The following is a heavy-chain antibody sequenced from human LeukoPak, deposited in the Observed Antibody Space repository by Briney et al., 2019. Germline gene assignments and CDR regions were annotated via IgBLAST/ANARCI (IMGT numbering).Heavy chain of an antibody. CDR2: ISGST. V-gene: IGHV3-23*01. CDR3: ARNRGSGSLTQYSFDY. D-gene: IGHD1-26*01. CDR1: GFTFSTNA. Sequence: GGSLSLSCAASGFTFSTNAMSWVRQAPGKGLEWVSIISGSTYYTDSVKGRFTISRDNSKNTLYLQMNSLRAEDTAIYYCARNRGSGSLTQYSFDYWGQGTLVTVSS. J-gene: IGHJ4*02.